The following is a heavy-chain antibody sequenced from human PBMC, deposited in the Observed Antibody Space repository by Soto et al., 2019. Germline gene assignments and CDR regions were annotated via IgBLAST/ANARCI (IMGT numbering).Heavy chain of an antibody. J-gene: IGHJ6*02. Sequence: PGESLKISCKGSGYSFTSYWIGWVRQMPGKGLEWMGIIYPGDSDTRYSPSFQGQVTISADKSISTAYLQWSSLKASDTAMYYCARHQYYDFWSGHYTGIVNVYYYGMDVWGQGTTVTVSS. CDR1: GYSFTSYW. CDR2: IYPGDSDT. D-gene: IGHD3-3*01. V-gene: IGHV5-51*01. CDR3: ARHQYYDFWSGHYTGIVNVYYYGMDV.